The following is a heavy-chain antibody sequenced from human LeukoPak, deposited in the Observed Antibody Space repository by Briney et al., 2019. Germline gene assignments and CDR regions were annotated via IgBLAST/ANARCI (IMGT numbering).Heavy chain of an antibody. J-gene: IGHJ4*02. D-gene: IGHD6-19*01. CDR3: ARSSGWCDY. CDR2: INSDGATT. Sequence: GGSLRLSCAASGFTLSSYWMHWVRQAPGKGLVWVSRINSDGATTVYADSVKGRFTISRDNAKNTLYLQMNSLRAEDTAVYYCARSSGWCDYWGQGTLVTVSS. CDR1: GFTLSSYW. V-gene: IGHV3-74*01.